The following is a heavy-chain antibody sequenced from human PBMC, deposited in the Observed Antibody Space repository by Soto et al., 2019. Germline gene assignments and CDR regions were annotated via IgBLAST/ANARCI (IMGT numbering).Heavy chain of an antibody. D-gene: IGHD7-27*01. CDR3: AKDVRKKQLGSSWFDP. CDR1: GFTFSSYG. Sequence: QVQLVESGGGVVQPGRSLRLSCAASGFTFSSYGMHWVRQAPGKGLEWVAVISYDGSNKCYADSVKGRFTISRDNSKNTLYLQMNSLRAEDTAVYYCAKDVRKKQLGSSWFDPWGQGTLVTVSS. V-gene: IGHV3-30*18. J-gene: IGHJ5*02. CDR2: ISYDGSNK.